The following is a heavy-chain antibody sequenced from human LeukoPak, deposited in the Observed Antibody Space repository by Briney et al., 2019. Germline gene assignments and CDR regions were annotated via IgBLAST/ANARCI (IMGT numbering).Heavy chain of an antibody. CDR3: ARHNSGSPYSAFDI. Sequence: PSETLSLTCTVSGDSTSSRSYYWGWIRQPRGKGLEWIGSMYYSGSTYYNSSLKSRVTISGDTYKNQFSLKLSSVTAADTAVYYCARHNSGSPYSAFDIWGQGTMVTASS. CDR1: GDSTSSRSYY. V-gene: IGHV4-39*01. CDR2: MYYSGST. J-gene: IGHJ3*02. D-gene: IGHD1-26*01.